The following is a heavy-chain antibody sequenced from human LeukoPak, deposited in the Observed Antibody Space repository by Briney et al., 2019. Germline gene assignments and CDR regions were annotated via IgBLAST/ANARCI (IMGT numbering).Heavy chain of an antibody. J-gene: IGHJ6*02. CDR2: IYPGDSDI. D-gene: IGHD1-26*01. CDR3: VRRPQEQVYGLVV. V-gene: IGHV5-51*01. CDR1: RYSFASYW. Sequence: GESLKISRKASRYSFASYWIAWVRQMPGKGLEWMRIIYPGDSDIIYSPSFQGQVTISADKSISTAYLQWSSLQASDTAIYYCVRRPQEQVYGLVVWGQGTTVTVSS.